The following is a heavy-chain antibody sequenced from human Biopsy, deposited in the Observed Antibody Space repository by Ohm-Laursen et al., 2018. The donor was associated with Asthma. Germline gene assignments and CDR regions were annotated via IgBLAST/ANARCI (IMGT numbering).Heavy chain of an antibody. V-gene: IGHV4-59*01. CDR1: PGSINDYY. CDR2: VHSSGST. J-gene: IGHJ5*02. Sequence: SETLSLTCTVSPGSINDYYWNWIRQFPGKGLEWIGYVHSSGSTRFNPSLKSRVTVSVDTSVDQVPLKLSSVSAADTAIYYCARATSTWSQSGPHFFDHGGPGTLVTVSS. D-gene: IGHD6-13*01. CDR3: ARATSTWSQSGPHFFDH.